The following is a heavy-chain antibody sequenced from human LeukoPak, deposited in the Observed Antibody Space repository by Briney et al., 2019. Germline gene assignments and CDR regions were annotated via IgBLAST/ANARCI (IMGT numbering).Heavy chain of an antibody. V-gene: IGHV5-10-1*01. D-gene: IGHD3-10*01. CDR3: ARHVYYYGSGSGFGIDY. CDR1: GYSFTSYW. J-gene: IGHJ4*02. Sequence: GESLRISCKGSGYSFTSYWISWVRQMPGKGLEWMGRIDPSDSYTNYSPSFQGHVTISADKSISTAYLQWSSLKPSDTAMYYCARHVYYYGSGSGFGIDYWGQGTLVTVSS. CDR2: IDPSDSYT.